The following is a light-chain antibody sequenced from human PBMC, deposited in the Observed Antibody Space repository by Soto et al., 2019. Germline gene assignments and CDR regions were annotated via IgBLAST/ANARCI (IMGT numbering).Light chain of an antibody. J-gene: IGKJ4*01. Sequence: AVQLTQSPSSLSASVGDRVSITCRASQVIGSSLAWYQQKPGKTPKVLIYRSSSLESGVPSRFSGSGVGTDFTLTITSLQPEDFAKYSCQQFNSYPLTFGGGTKVEIK. V-gene: IGKV1-13*02. CDR1: QVIGSS. CDR3: QQFNSYPLT. CDR2: RSS.